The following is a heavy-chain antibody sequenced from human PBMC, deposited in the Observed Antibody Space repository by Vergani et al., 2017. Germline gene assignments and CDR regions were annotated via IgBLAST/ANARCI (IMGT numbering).Heavy chain of an antibody. CDR1: GYNFTSYG. Sequence: QVQLVQSGAEVKKPGASVTVSCKASGYNFTSYGISWVRQAPGQGLEWMGWISAYNGNTNYAQKLQGRVTMTTDTSTSTAYMELRSLRSDDTAVYYCARDHRSSGWHDDAFDIWGQGTMVTVSS. D-gene: IGHD6-19*01. J-gene: IGHJ3*02. CDR3: ARDHRSSGWHDDAFDI. V-gene: IGHV1-18*01. CDR2: ISAYNGNT.